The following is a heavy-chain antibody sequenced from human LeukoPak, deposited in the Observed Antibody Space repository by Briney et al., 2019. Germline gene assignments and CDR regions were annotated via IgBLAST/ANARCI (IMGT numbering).Heavy chain of an antibody. V-gene: IGHV3-23*01. CDR3: ASPKGGRYHEGFDY. CDR1: GFTLNNHA. D-gene: IGHD1-26*01. J-gene: IGHJ4*02. Sequence: GGSLRLSCAASGFTLNNHAMSWVRQAPGKGLEWVSAISDSGGNTYYADSVRGRFTISRDTSRNTLYVQINSLRAEDTAVYYCASPKGGRYHEGFDYWAREPWSPSLQ. CDR2: ISDSGGNT.